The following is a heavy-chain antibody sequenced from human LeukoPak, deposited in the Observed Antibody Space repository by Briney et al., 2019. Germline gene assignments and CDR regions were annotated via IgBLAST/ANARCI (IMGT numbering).Heavy chain of an antibody. CDR3: ARVGHKRLSLTPLELQH. CDR2: ISGSSTTV. Sequence: GESLRLSCAASGFTFSSYSMNWVRQAPGKALEWVSFISGSSTTVYYADSVKGRFTISRDNAKNSLYLQMNSLRAEDTAVYYCARVGHKRLSLTPLELQHWGQGTLVTVSS. J-gene: IGHJ1*01. D-gene: IGHD3-16*02. V-gene: IGHV3-48*04. CDR1: GFTFSSYS.